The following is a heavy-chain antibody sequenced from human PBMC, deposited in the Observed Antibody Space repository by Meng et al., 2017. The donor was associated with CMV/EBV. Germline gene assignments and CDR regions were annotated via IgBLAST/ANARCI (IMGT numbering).Heavy chain of an antibody. CDR2: INHSGST. J-gene: IGHJ6*02. D-gene: IGHD2-2*02. V-gene: IGHV4-34*01. Sequence: GSLRLSCAVHGGSFSGYYWSWIRQPPGKGLEWIVEINHSGSTNYNPSLKSRVTISVDTSKNQFSLKLSAVTAADTAVYYCARGPRRGYCSSTSCYTEMSTIPRGYYYYGMDVWGQGTTVTVSS. CDR1: GGSFSGYY. CDR3: ARGPRRGYCSSTSCYTEMSTIPRGYYYYGMDV.